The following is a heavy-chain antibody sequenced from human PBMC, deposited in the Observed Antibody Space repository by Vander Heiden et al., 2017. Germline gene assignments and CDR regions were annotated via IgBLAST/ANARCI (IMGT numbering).Heavy chain of an antibody. CDR2: MNPNSGNT. Sequence: QVQLVQSGAEVKKPGASVKVSCKASGYTFTSYDINWVRQATGQGLEWMGWMNPNSGNTGYAQKFQGRVTMTRNTSISTAYMELSSLRSEDTAVYYCARVPSSKRNRGAAGMNWFDPWGQGTLVTVSS. CDR1: GYTFTSYD. V-gene: IGHV1-8*01. CDR3: ARVPSSKRNRGAAGMNWFDP. J-gene: IGHJ5*02. D-gene: IGHD6-13*01.